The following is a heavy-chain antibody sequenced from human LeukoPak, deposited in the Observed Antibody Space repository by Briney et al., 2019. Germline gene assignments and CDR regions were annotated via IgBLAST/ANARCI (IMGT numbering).Heavy chain of an antibody. CDR3: ARGYCSSTSCFDFDY. CDR2: IIPIFGTA. V-gene: IGHV1-69*13. CDR1: GGTFSSYA. Sequence: SVKVSCKAPGGTFSSYAISWVRQAPGQGLEWMGGIIPIFGTANYAQKFQGRVTITADESTSTAYMELNSLRSEDTAVYYCARGYCSSTSCFDFDYWGQGTLVTVSS. J-gene: IGHJ4*02. D-gene: IGHD2-2*01.